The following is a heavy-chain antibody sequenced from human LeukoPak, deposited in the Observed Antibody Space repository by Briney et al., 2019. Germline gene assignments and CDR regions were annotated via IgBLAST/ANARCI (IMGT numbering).Heavy chain of an antibody. CDR2: IWYDGSNK. Sequence: PGGSLRLSCAASGFTFSSYGMHWVRQAPGKGLEWVAVIWYDGSNKYYADSVKGRFTISRDNAKNSLYLQMNSLRAEDTAVYYCARSADRSGYFREITLYYFDYWGQGALVTVSS. J-gene: IGHJ4*02. CDR3: ARSADRSGYFREITLYYFDY. CDR1: GFTFSSYG. D-gene: IGHD3-22*01. V-gene: IGHV3-33*01.